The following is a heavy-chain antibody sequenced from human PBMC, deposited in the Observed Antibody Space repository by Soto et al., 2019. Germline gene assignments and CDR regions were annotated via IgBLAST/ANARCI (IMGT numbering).Heavy chain of an antibody. J-gene: IGHJ5*01. CDR3: AKGGGTYYPGLFAS. CDR1: GFIFSDYL. CDR2: IKKDGSEK. D-gene: IGHD3-22*01. V-gene: IGHV3-7*03. Sequence: PGGSLRLSCEASGFIFSDYLMAWVRQGPGKGLEWVASIKKDGSEKYYGDSVRGRFTISRDNSKNSLFLQMNSLRAEDTALYYCAKGGGTYYPGLFASWGQGALVPVSS.